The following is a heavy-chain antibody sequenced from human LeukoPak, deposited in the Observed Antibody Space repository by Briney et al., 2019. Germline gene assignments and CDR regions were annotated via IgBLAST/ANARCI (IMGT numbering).Heavy chain of an antibody. CDR1: GFTFSSYT. D-gene: IGHD3-10*01. Sequence: GGSLRLSCAAPGFTFSSYTIHWVRQAPGKGLEWVTLISHDGRNKNYADSVKGRFTISRDNSKKTLYLEVNSLRPEDTAVYYCARGSHQDYFGSMTYLFDYWGQGILVTVSS. CDR2: ISHDGRNK. V-gene: IGHV3-30*04. J-gene: IGHJ4*02. CDR3: ARGSHQDYFGSMTYLFDY.